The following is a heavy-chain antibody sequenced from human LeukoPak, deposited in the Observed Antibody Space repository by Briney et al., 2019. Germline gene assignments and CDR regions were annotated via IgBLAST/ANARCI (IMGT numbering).Heavy chain of an antibody. D-gene: IGHD3-22*01. CDR2: INQDGSQK. J-gene: IGHJ4*02. V-gene: IGHV3-7*01. Sequence: GGSLRLSCAASGFTFSSYWMRWVRQTPGKGLEWVANINQDGSQKKYMDSVRGRFTVSRDNAGNSLFLQMNSLRVEDTAVYYCAREGTPYSSDYWGQGTLITVSS. CDR1: GFTFSSYW. CDR3: AREGTPYSSDY.